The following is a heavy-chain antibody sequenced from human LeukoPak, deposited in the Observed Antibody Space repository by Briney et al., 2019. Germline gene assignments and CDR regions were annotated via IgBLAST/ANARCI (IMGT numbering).Heavy chain of an antibody. CDR3: ARDSYYYDSSGDFGY. V-gene: IGHV3-7*01. CDR1: GFTFSSYW. Sequence: PGGSLRLSCAASGFTFSSYWMSWVRQAPGKGLGWVANIKQDGSEKYYVDSVKGRFTISRDNAKNSLYLQMNGLRAEDTAVYYCARDSYYYDSSGDFGYWGQGTLVTVSS. J-gene: IGHJ4*02. D-gene: IGHD3-22*01. CDR2: IKQDGSEK.